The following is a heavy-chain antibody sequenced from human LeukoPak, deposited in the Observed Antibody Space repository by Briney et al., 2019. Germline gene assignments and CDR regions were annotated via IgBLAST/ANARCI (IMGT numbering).Heavy chain of an antibody. V-gene: IGHV1-2*04. Sequence: ASVKVSCKASGYTFTGYYMHWVRQAPGQGLEWMGWINPNSGGTNYAQKCQGWVTMTRDTSISTAYMELSRLRSDDTAVYYCARDPTEAIRDLHYWGQGTLVTVSS. D-gene: IGHD2-2*02. CDR2: INPNSGGT. J-gene: IGHJ4*02. CDR1: GYTFTGYY. CDR3: ARDPTEAIRDLHY.